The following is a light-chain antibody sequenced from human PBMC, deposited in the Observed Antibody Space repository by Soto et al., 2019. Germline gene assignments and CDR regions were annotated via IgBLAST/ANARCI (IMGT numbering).Light chain of an antibody. Sequence: EIMMTQSPGTLSVSPGDRATLSCRASQSVSSNLAWYQQKPGQAPRLLIYGASTRATGIPARFSGSGSGTEFTLTISSLQSEDFAVYYCQQYNNWPPITFGQGTRLEIK. CDR3: QQYNNWPPIT. J-gene: IGKJ5*01. CDR1: QSVSSN. CDR2: GAS. V-gene: IGKV3-15*01.